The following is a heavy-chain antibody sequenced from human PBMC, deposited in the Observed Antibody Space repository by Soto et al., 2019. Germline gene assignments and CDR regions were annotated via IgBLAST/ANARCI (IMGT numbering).Heavy chain of an antibody. Sequence: QLQLQESGPGLVKPSETLSLICTVSGVSISSSSYYWGWSRQSPGKGLEWIGSSYYSGSSYYNPSLKSRVTISVATSKNQLSLRLSSVTAAETAVFYCAGHVAAAAPSGMDVWGQGITVTVSS. CDR3: AGHVAAAAPSGMDV. J-gene: IGHJ6*02. CDR1: GVSISSSSYY. V-gene: IGHV4-39*01. D-gene: IGHD6-13*01. CDR2: SYYSGSS.